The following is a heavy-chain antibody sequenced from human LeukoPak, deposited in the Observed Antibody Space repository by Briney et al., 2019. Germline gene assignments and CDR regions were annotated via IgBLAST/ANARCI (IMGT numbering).Heavy chain of an antibody. Sequence: ASVKVSCKASGYTFTGYYMHWVRQAPGQGLEWMGWSNPNSGGTNYAQKFQGRVTMTSDTSISTAYMELSRLRSDATAVYYCARDFERGVYDVWSGFGYRGPGTLVTVSS. D-gene: IGHD3/OR15-3a*01. CDR2: SNPNSGGT. V-gene: IGHV1-2*02. CDR3: ARDFERGVYDVWSGFGY. J-gene: IGHJ4*02. CDR1: GYTFTGYY.